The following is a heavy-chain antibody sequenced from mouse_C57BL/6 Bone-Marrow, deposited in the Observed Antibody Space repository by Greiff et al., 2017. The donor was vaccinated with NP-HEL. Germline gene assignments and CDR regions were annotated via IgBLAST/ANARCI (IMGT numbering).Heavy chain of an antibody. CDR2: ISDGGSYT. Sequence: EVQLVESGGGLVKPGGSLKLSCAASGFTFSSYAMSWVRQTPEKRLEWVATISDGGSYTYYPDNVKGRFTISRDNAKNNLYLQMSHLKSEDTAMYYGARDSAGYYEYFDYWGQGTTLTVSS. CDR3: ARDSAGYYEYFDY. J-gene: IGHJ2*01. D-gene: IGHD2-3*01. CDR1: GFTFSSYA. V-gene: IGHV5-4*01.